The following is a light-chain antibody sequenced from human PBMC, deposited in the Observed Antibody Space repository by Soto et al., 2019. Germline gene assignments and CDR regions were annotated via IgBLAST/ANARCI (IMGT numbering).Light chain of an antibody. V-gene: IGKV3-15*01. CDR3: QQYNSWTLIS. Sequence: ELMMTQSPATLSLSPGERATISCRASQSISGNIAWYQQTPGQATRLLIYAASIRASGIPARFSGTGFGREFTLSISSLQSEDSAGYYCQQYNSWTLISFGQGTRLESK. CDR1: QSISGN. CDR2: AAS. J-gene: IGKJ5*01.